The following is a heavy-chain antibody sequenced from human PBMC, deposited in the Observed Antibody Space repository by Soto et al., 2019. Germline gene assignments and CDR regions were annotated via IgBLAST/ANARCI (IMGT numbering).Heavy chain of an antibody. CDR1: GFTFSSYA. J-gene: IGHJ4*02. V-gene: IGHV3-23*01. CDR2: ISGSGGST. CDR3: TRDGHNWSFDY. Sequence: GGSLRLSCAASGFTFSSYAMSWVRQAPGKGLEWVSAISGSGGSTYYADSVKGRFTISRDNSKNTLYLQMNSLRAEDTAVYYCTRDGHNWSFDYWGRGTQVTVSS.